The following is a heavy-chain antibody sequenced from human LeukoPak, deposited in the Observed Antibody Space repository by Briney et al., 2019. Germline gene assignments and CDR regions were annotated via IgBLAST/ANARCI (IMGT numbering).Heavy chain of an antibody. CDR3: ARGPVAALHFDY. Sequence: GGSLRLSCAASGFTFSSYGMSWVRQAPGKGPEWVSAISGSGGSTYYADSVKGRFTISRDNSKNTLYLQMNSLRAEDTAVYYCARGPVAALHFDYWGQGTLVTVSS. V-gene: IGHV3-23*01. D-gene: IGHD6-19*01. CDR1: GFTFSSYG. CDR2: ISGSGGST. J-gene: IGHJ4*02.